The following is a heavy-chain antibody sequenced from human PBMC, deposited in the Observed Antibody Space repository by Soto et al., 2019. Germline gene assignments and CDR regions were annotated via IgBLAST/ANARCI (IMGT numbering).Heavy chain of an antibody. CDR3: VNSVGYSSSSDGMDV. V-gene: IGHV3-64D*06. Sequence: GESLKISCSASGFTFSSYAMHWVRQAPGKGLEYVSAISSNGGSTYYADSVKGRFTISRDNSKNTLYLQMSSLRAEDTAVYYCVNSVGYSSSSDGMDVWGQGTTVTVSS. J-gene: IGHJ6*02. CDR1: GFTFSSYA. CDR2: ISSNGGST. D-gene: IGHD6-6*01.